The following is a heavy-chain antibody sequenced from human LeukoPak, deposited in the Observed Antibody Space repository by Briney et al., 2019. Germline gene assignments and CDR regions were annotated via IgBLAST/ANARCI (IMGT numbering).Heavy chain of an antibody. D-gene: IGHD6-6*01. CDR2: INPNSGGT. V-gene: IGHV1-2*02. CDR3: ARVKSIAARKAPDFDP. Sequence: ASVKVSCKASGYTFTGYYMHWVRQAPGQGLEWMGWINPNSGGTNYAQKFQGRATMTRDTSISTAYMELSRLRSDDTAVYYCARVKSIAARKAPDFDPWGQGTLVTVSS. J-gene: IGHJ5*02. CDR1: GYTFTGYY.